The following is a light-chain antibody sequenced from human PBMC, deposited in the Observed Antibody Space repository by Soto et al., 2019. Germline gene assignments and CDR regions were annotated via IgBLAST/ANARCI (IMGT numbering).Light chain of an antibody. CDR3: ATWDDSLSGPV. J-gene: IGLJ2*01. V-gene: IGLV1-47*01. Sequence: QLVLRQPPSASGTPGQSVTISCSGSTSNIGSSSVYWYQQLPGTAPKVFIYENNRRPSGVPDRFSGSKSGTSASLAISGLRSEDEADYYCATWDDSLSGPVFGGGTKVTVL. CDR1: TSNIGSSS. CDR2: ENN.